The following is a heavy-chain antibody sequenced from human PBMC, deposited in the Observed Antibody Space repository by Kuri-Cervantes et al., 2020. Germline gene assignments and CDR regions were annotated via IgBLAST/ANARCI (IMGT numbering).Heavy chain of an antibody. Sequence: GGSLRLSCAVSGFTFSSYDMHWVRQATGKGLEWVSVIGSAGDTYYPGSVKGRFTISRENAKNYLYLQMNSLRAGDTAVYYCAKDYCSGGSCMFDYWGQGTLVTVSS. CDR2: IGSAGDT. J-gene: IGHJ4*02. D-gene: IGHD2-15*01. CDR3: AKDYCSGGSCMFDY. CDR1: GFTFSSYD. V-gene: IGHV3-13*01.